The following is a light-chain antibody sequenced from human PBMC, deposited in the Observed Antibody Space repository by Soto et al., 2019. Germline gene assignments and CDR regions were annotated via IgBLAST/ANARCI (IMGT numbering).Light chain of an antibody. V-gene: IGLV1-40*01. CDR2: GNS. J-gene: IGLJ2*01. CDR1: SSNIGAGYD. CDR3: QSYDSSPVV. Sequence: QSVLTQPPSVSGAPGQRVTISCTGSSSNIGAGYDVHWYQQLPGTAPKLPIYGNSNRPSGVPDRFSGSKSGTSASLAITGLQAEDEADYYCQSYDSSPVVFGGGTKVTVL.